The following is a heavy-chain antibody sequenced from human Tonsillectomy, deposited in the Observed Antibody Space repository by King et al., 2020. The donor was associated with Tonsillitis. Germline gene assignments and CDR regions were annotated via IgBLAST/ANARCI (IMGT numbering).Heavy chain of an antibody. CDR1: GFTVSSNY. V-gene: IGHV3-53*04. CDR2: TYSGGST. J-gene: IGHJ6*02. D-gene: IGHD6-13*01. Sequence: VQLVESGGGLVQPGGSLRLSCAASGFTVSSNYMNWVRQAPGKGLEWVSGTYSGGSTYYADSVKGRFTISRHNSKNTLYLQMNSLRAEDTAVYYCARPPGISLSDGMDVWGQGTTVTVSS. CDR3: ARPPGISLSDGMDV.